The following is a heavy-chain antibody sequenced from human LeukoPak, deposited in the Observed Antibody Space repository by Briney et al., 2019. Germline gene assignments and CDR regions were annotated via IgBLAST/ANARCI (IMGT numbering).Heavy chain of an antibody. CDR1: GYTFTNYG. D-gene: IGHD6-13*01. J-gene: IGHJ4*02. V-gene: IGHV1-18*01. CDR3: ARVTGSSISSRSLLY. Sequence: ASVKVSCKASGYTFTNYGINWVRQAPGQGLEWMGQINPYNGNTNYAQTLQGRVTMTTDTSTSTSYMELRSLTSDDTAVYYCARVTGSSISSRSLLYWGQGTLATVSS. CDR2: INPYNGNT.